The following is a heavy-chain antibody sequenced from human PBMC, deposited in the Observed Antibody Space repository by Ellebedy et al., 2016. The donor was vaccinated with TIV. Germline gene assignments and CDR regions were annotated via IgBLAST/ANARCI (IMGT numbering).Heavy chain of an antibody. J-gene: IGHJ6*03. CDR3: ARDRKVVIASVSYYYYMDV. CDR1: GGTFSSYA. Sequence: SVKVSCXASGGTFSSYAISWVRQAPGQGLEWMGRIIPILGIANYAQKFQGRVTITADKSTSTAYMELSSLRSEDTAVYYCARDRKVVIASVSYYYYMDVWGKGPRSPSP. CDR2: IIPILGIA. V-gene: IGHV1-69*04. D-gene: IGHD2-21*01.